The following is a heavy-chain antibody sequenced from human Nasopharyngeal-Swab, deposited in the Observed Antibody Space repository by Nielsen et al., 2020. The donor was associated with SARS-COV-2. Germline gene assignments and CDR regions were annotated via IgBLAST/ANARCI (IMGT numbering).Heavy chain of an antibody. CDR1: GFTFDDYA. V-gene: IGHV3-9*01. CDR3: ATLGGYSGYDSEYGMDV. D-gene: IGHD5-12*01. Sequence: SLTISCAASGFTFDDYAMHWVRQAPGKGVEWVSGISWNSGSIGYADSVKGRFTISRDNAKNSLYLQMNSLRAEDTALYYCATLGGYSGYDSEYGMDVWGQGTTVTVSS. CDR2: ISWNSGSI. J-gene: IGHJ6*02.